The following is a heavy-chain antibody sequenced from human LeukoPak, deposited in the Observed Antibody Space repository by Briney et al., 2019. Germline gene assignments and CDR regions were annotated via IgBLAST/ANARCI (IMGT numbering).Heavy chain of an antibody. CDR3: ARRLSEASYYYGSGPPYGFDP. V-gene: IGHV1-69*13. Sequence: HRASVKVSCKASGGTFSSYAISWVRQAPGQGLEWMGGIIPIFGTANYAQKFQGRVTITADESTSTAYMELRSLRSDDTAVYYCARRLSEASYYYGSGPPYGFDPWGQGTLVTVSS. J-gene: IGHJ5*02. CDR1: GGTFSSYA. D-gene: IGHD3-10*01. CDR2: IIPIFGTA.